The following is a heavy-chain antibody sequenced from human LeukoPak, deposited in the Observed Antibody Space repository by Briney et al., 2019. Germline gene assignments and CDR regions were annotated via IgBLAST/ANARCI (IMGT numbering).Heavy chain of an antibody. D-gene: IGHD2-21*01. J-gene: IGHJ4*02. CDR2: VYYSGKT. CDR3: ARNPDWYYFDY. V-gene: IGHV4-59*08. Sequence: ETLSLTCSVSGDFISGYYWSWIRQSPGKGLDYIGYVYYSGKTNYNPSLRSRVTISVDTSKNQFSLKLSSVTAADTAVYYCARNPDWYYFDYWGQGTLVTVSS. CDR1: GDFISGYY.